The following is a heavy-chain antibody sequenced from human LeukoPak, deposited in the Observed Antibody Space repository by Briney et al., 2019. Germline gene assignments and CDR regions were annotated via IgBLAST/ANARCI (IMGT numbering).Heavy chain of an antibody. Sequence: PGGSLRLSCAASGFTFSSYGMSWVRQAPGKGLEWVSAISGSGGSTYYADSVKGRFTISRDNSKNTLYLQMNSLRAEDTAVCYCAKNYGSGSYYSDYWGEGTLVTVSS. J-gene: IGHJ4*02. CDR2: ISGSGGST. V-gene: IGHV3-23*01. D-gene: IGHD3-10*01. CDR1: GFTFSSYG. CDR3: AKNYGSGSYYSDY.